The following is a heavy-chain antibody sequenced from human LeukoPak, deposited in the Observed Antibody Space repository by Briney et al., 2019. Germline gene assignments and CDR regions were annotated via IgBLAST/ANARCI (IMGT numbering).Heavy chain of an antibody. CDR2: IIPIFGTA. J-gene: IGHJ4*02. D-gene: IGHD6-19*01. V-gene: IGHV1-69*06. CDR3: ARVAVAGYFDY. Sequence: ASVKVSCKASGGTFSSYVISWVRQAPGQGLEWMGGIIPIFGTANYAQKFQGRVTITADKSTSTAYMELSSLRSEDTAVYYCARVAVAGYFDYWGQGTLVTVSS. CDR1: GGTFSSYV.